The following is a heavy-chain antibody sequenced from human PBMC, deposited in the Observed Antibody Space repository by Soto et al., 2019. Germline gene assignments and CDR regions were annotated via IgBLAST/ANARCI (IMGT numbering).Heavy chain of an antibody. CDR1: GGSISSYY. CDR3: ARVWGGAFDI. D-gene: IGHD3-10*01. Sequence: QVQPQESGPGLVKPSETLSLTCTVSGGSISSYYWSWIRQPPGKGLEWIGYIYYSGSTNYNPALKSRVTISVDTSKNQSSLKLSSVTAPDTAVYYCARVWGGAFDIWGQGTMVTVSS. J-gene: IGHJ3*02. V-gene: IGHV4-59*01. CDR2: IYYSGST.